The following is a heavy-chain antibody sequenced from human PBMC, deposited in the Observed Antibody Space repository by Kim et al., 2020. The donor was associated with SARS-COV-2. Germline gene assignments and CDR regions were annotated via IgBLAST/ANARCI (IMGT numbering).Heavy chain of an antibody. CDR1: GFTFSNYA. J-gene: IGHJ4*02. CDR3: VRRDCSGGTCYFFDY. CDR2: VDFSGGPT. V-gene: IGHV3-23*01. Sequence: GGSLRLSCTASGFTFSNYAMNWVRQAPGKGLEWVANVDFSGGPTNYADSVKGRFTISRNNPKNTVDLQMSSLRGEDTAIYYCVRRDCSGGTCYFFDYWGQVTLVTVSS. D-gene: IGHD2-15*01.